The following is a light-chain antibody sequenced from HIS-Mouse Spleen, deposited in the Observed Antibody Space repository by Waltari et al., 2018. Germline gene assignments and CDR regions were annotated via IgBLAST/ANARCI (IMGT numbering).Light chain of an antibody. CDR2: EGS. V-gene: IGLV2-23*01. CDR1: SSDVGSYNL. Sequence: QSALTQPASVSGSPGQSITISCTGTSSDVGSYNLVSWYQQHPGKAPKLMIYEGSNRPSGGSNRFSGSKSGNTASLTISGLQAEDEADYYCCSYAGSSTWVFGGGTKLTVL. J-gene: IGLJ3*02. CDR3: CSYAGSSTWV.